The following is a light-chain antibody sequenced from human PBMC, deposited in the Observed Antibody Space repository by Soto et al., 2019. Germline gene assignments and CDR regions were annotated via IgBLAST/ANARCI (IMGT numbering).Light chain of an antibody. J-gene: IGKJ4*01. CDR2: GAS. Sequence: EIVMTQSPGTLSLSPGEGATLSCRASRSINSNYLAWYQQKPGQAPSLLTYGASRRATDVPDRFSASGSGTDFALTISRLEPEEVAEYYCQQYSSSPLTFGGGTKVEI. CDR1: RSINSNY. CDR3: QQYSSSPLT. V-gene: IGKV3-20*01.